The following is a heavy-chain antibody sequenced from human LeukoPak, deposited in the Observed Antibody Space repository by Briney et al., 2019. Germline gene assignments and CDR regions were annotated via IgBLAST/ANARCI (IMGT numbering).Heavy chain of an antibody. CDR3: ARSLGGYCSSTSCYQEYYFDY. Sequence: SETLSLTCTVSGVSISSYYWSWIRQPPGKGLEWIGYIYYSGSTNYNPSLKSRVTISVDTSKNQFSLKLSSVTAADTAVYYCARSLGGYCSSTSCYQEYYFDYWGQGTLVTVSS. D-gene: IGHD2-2*01. CDR1: GVSISSYY. CDR2: IYYSGST. J-gene: IGHJ4*02. V-gene: IGHV4-59*01.